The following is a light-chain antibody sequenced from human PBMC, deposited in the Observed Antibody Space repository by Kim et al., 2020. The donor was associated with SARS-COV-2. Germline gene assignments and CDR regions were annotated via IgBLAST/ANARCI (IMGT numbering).Light chain of an antibody. J-gene: IGKJ2*01. CDR3: QQYNNWPPYT. CDR2: SAS. V-gene: IGKV3-15*01. CDR1: QSVSIN. Sequence: EIVMTQSPATLSVSPGERATLSCRASQSVSINLAWYQQKPGLAPRLLIYSASRRATGIPARFTGSGSGTEFTLTISSLQSEDFAVYYCQQYNNWPPYTFGQGTKLEI.